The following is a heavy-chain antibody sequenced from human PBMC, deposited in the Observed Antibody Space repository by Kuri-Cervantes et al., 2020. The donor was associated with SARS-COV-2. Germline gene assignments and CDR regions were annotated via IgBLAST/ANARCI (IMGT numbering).Heavy chain of an antibody. D-gene: IGHD6-13*01. J-gene: IGHJ6*02. CDR3: ARDTMSSSSWSRYYYYGMDV. CDR2: IYYSGST. V-gene: IGHV4-59*01. Sequence: SETLSLTCTVSGGSISSYYWSWIRQPPGKGLEWIGYIYYSGSTNYNPSLKSRVTISVDTSKNQFSLKLSSVTAADTAVYYCARDTMSSSSWSRYYYYGMDVWGQGTTVTVSS. CDR1: GGSISSYY.